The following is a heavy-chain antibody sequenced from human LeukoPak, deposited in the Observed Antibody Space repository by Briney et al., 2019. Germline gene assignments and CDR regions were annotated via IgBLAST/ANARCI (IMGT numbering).Heavy chain of an antibody. J-gene: IGHJ3*02. CDR3: ARRIGYCSSSSCYSAFDI. CDR1: GGSIGTYY. CDR2: VFTTGGA. D-gene: IGHD2-2*01. Sequence: SETLSLTCTVSGGSIGTYYWSWIRQPAGKGLEWIGRVFTTGGANYNPSLKSRVSISVDTSKNQFSLKLSSVTAADTAVYYCARRIGYCSSSSCYSAFDIWGQGTMVTVSS. V-gene: IGHV4-4*07.